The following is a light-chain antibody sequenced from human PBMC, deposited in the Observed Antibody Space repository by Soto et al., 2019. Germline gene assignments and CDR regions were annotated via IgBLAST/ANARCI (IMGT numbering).Light chain of an antibody. J-gene: IGLJ3*02. V-gene: IGLV2-8*01. Sequence: QSALTQPPSASGSPGQSVTLSCTGTSSDVGGYNYVSWYQQHPGKAPKLIIYEVSKRPSGVPDRFSGSKSGNTASLTVSGLQAEDEADYYCSSYVGSKVFGGGTNSPS. CDR1: SSDVGGYNY. CDR3: SSYVGSKV. CDR2: EVS.